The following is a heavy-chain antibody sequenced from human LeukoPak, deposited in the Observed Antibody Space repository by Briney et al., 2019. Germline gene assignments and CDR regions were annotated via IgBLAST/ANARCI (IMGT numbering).Heavy chain of an antibody. Sequence: GGSLRLSCAASGFTFSTYWMHWVRHAPGKGLVWVSRIKSDGSTNYADSVKGRFTISRDNPNNTLSLQMNSLRPEDTGVYYCARAPSEIGGYYPEYFRHWGQGALVTVSS. V-gene: IGHV3-74*01. CDR2: IKSDGST. J-gene: IGHJ1*01. CDR1: GFTFSTYW. CDR3: ARAPSEIGGYYPEYFRH. D-gene: IGHD3-22*01.